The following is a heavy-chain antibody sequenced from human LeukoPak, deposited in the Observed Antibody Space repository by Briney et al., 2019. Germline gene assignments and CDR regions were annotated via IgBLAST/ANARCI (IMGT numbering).Heavy chain of an antibody. D-gene: IGHD6-19*01. CDR1: GYTFTSYD. Sequence: GASVKVSCKASGYTFTSYDINWVRQATGQGLEWMGWMNPNSGNTGYAQKFQGRVTMTRNTSISTAYMELSSLRSEDMAVYYCARGGEQWLGNWFDPWGQGTLVTVSS. CDR2: MNPNSGNT. J-gene: IGHJ5*02. CDR3: ARGGEQWLGNWFDP. V-gene: IGHV1-8*01.